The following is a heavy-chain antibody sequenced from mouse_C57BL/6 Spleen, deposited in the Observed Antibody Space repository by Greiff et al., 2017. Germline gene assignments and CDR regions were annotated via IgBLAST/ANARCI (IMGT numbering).Heavy chain of an antibody. D-gene: IGHD2-4*01. J-gene: IGHJ2*01. V-gene: IGHV1-72*01. Sequence: QVQLQQSGAELVKPGASVKLSCKASGYTFTSYWMHWVKQRPGRGLEWIGRIDPNSGGTKYNEEFKSKATLTVDKPSSTAYMQLSSLTSEDSAVYYCARSKGSYYDYDDGAFDYWGQGTTLTVSS. CDR3: ARSKGSYYDYDDGAFDY. CDR1: GYTFTSYW. CDR2: IDPNSGGT.